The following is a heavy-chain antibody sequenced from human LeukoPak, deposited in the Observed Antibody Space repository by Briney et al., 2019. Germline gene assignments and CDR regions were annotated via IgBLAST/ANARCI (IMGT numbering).Heavy chain of an antibody. CDR2: IIPIFGTA. CDR1: GGTFSSYA. V-gene: IGHV1-69*06. J-gene: IGHJ4*02. D-gene: IGHD6-19*01. CDR3: AREGPEGMAVAGTGSFDY. Sequence: GASVKVSCKASGGTFSSYAISWVRQAPGQGLEWMGGIIPIFGTANYAQKFQGRVTITADKSTSTAYMELSSLRSEDTAVYYCAREGPEGMAVAGTGSFDYWGQGTLVTVSS.